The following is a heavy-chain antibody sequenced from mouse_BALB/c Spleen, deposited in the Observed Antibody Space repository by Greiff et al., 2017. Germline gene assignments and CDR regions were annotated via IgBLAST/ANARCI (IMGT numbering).Heavy chain of an antibody. D-gene: IGHD1-1*01. J-gene: IGHJ1*01. V-gene: IGHV14-3*02. CDR3: ARDYYGSSGGYFDV. Sequence: EVQLQESGAELVKPGASVKLSCTASGFNIKDTYMHWVKQRPEQGLEWIGRIDPANGNTKYDPKFQGKATITADTSSNTAYLQLSSLTSEDTAVYYCARDYYGSSGGYFDVWGAGTTVTVSS. CDR1: GFNIKDTY. CDR2: IDPANGNT.